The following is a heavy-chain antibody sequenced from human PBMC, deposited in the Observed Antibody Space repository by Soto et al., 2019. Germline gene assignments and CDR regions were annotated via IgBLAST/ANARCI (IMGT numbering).Heavy chain of an antibody. Sequence: GASVKVSCKASGGTFSSYTISWVRQAPGQGLEWMGRIIPILGIANYAQKFQGRVTITADKSTSTAYMELSSLRSEDTAVYYCAREVPDCSSTSCELLYNWFDPWGQGTLVTVSS. CDR3: AREVPDCSSTSCELLYNWFDP. CDR2: IIPILGIA. D-gene: IGHD2-2*01. CDR1: GGTFSSYT. J-gene: IGHJ5*02. V-gene: IGHV1-69*04.